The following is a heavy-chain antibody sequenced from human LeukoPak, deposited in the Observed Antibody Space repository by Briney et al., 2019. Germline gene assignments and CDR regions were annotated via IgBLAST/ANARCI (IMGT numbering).Heavy chain of an antibody. Sequence: GGSLRLSCAASGFTFSSSAMSWVRQAPGKGLEWVSSISGSGSGGSTYYADSVKGQFTISRDNSKNTLYLQMNSLIAEDTAVYYCATYRQVLLPFESWGQGTLVTVSS. CDR1: GFTFSSSA. V-gene: IGHV3-23*01. D-gene: IGHD2-8*02. CDR3: ATYRQVLLPFES. J-gene: IGHJ4*02. CDR2: ISGSGSGGST.